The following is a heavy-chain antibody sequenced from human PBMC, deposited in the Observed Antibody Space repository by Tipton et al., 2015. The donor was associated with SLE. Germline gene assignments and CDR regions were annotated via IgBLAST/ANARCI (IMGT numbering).Heavy chain of an antibody. CDR2: IKSKTDGGTT. Sequence: SLRLSCAASGFTFSNAWMSWVRQAPGKGLEWVGRIKSKTDGGTTDYAAPVKGRFTISRDDSKNTLYLQMNSLSGEDTAIYYCARGEGYYDYWGLGTLVTVSS. V-gene: IGHV3-15*01. CDR3: ARGEGYYDY. CDR1: GFTFSNAW. J-gene: IGHJ4*02. D-gene: IGHD3-22*01.